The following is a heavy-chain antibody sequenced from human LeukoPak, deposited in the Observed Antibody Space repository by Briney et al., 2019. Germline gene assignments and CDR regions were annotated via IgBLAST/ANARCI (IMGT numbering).Heavy chain of an antibody. Sequence: GGSLRLSCAPSGLTFSIYAMSWVRHAPEKGLEWVSSISGRGGSTYYADSVKGRLTISRDTSKNTLYMQMNRLRAEDTAVYDCAKDTGYCSGGSCPPSPSGYFDYWGQGTLVTVSS. CDR1: GLTFSIYA. CDR3: AKDTGYCSGGSCPPSPSGYFDY. CDR2: ISGRGGST. V-gene: IGHV3-23*01. D-gene: IGHD2-15*01. J-gene: IGHJ4*02.